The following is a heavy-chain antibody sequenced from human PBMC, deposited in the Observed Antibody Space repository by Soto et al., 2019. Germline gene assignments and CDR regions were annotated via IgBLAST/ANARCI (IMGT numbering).Heavy chain of an antibody. Sequence: QVQLVQSGAEVKKPGASVKVSCKASGYTFTSYGISWVRQAPGQGLEWMGWISAYNGNTNYAQKLQGRVTMTTDTSTITAYMELRSLRSDDTAVYYCARGEAAAPSYYYYGMDVWGQGTTVTVSS. J-gene: IGHJ6*02. CDR2: ISAYNGNT. CDR3: ARGEAAAPSYYYYGMDV. V-gene: IGHV1-18*04. CDR1: GYTFTSYG. D-gene: IGHD6-13*01.